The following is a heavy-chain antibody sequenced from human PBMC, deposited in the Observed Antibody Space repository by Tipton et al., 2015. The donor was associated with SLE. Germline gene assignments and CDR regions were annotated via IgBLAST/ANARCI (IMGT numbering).Heavy chain of an antibody. CDR2: INSDGSST. J-gene: IGHJ4*02. Sequence: SLRLSCAASGLTFSSYAMTWVRQAPGKRLVWVSRINSDGSSTSYADSVKGRFTISRDNAKNTLFLHMNSLRAEDTAVYYCARRVIATAFDYWGQGTLVTVSS. CDR3: ARRVIATAFDY. V-gene: IGHV3-74*01. CDR1: GLTFSSYA. D-gene: IGHD2-21*01.